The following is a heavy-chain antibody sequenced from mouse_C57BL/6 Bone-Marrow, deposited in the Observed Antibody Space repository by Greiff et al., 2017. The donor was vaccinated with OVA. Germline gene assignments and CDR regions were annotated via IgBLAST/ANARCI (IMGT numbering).Heavy chain of an antibody. CDR2: IRSKSNNYAT. CDR3: VRLRRYFDV. CDR1: GFSFNTYA. Sequence: EAGGGLVQPKGSLKLSCAASGFSFNTYAMNWVRQTPGKGLEWVARIRSKSNNYATYYADSVKDRFTISRDDSESMLYLQMNNLKTEDTAMYYCVRLRRYFDVWGTGTTVTVSS. V-gene: IGHV10-1*01. D-gene: IGHD1-1*01. J-gene: IGHJ1*03.